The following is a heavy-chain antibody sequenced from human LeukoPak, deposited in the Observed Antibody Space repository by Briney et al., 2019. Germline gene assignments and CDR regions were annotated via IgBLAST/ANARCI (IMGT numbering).Heavy chain of an antibody. CDR1: GFTFSSYH. V-gene: IGHV3-21*01. CDR2: ISSNSEYI. Sequence: GGSLRLSCAASGFTFSSYHINWVRQAPGKGLEWVSSISSNSEYIYYAESAKGRFTISRDNAKNSLYLQMNSLRAEDTAVYYCARGLCGGDCYDYWGQGTLVTVSS. D-gene: IGHD2-21*01. J-gene: IGHJ4*02. CDR3: ARGLCGGDCYDY.